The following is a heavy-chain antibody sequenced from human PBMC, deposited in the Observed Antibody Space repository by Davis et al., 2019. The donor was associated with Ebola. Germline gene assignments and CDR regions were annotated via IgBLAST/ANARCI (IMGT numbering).Heavy chain of an antibody. Sequence: SETLSLTCTVSGGSISSYYWSWIRQPPGKGLEWIGYIYYSGSTYYNPSLKSRVTISVDTSKNQFSLKLSSVTAADTAVYYCASSYYGPDAFDIWGQGTMVTVSS. CDR1: GGSISSYY. V-gene: IGHV4-59*12. D-gene: IGHD2/OR15-2a*01. CDR2: IYYSGST. CDR3: ASSYYGPDAFDI. J-gene: IGHJ3*02.